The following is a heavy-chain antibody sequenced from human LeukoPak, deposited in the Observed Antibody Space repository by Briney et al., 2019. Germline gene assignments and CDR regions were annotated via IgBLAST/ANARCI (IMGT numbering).Heavy chain of an antibody. CDR3: ARGPYYDSSGFFDY. CDR2: IYYSGNT. V-gene: IGHV4-39*07. D-gene: IGHD3-22*01. CDR1: GGTISSSSYY. J-gene: IGHJ4*02. Sequence: SGTLSLTCTVSGGTISSSSYYWVWIRQPPGKGLEWIGSIYYSGNTYYNPSLESRVTISVDRSKNQFSLKLSSVTAADTAVYYCARGPYYDSSGFFDYWGQGTLVTVSS.